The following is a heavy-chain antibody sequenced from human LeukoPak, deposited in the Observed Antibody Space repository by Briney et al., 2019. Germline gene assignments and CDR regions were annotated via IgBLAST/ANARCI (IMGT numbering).Heavy chain of an antibody. J-gene: IGHJ4*02. CDR1: GFTFSSYW. CDR3: ARATNYYDSSGYYPDY. Sequence: GGSLRLSCAASGFTFSSYWMSWVRQAPGKGLEWVANIKQDGSEKYYVDSVKGRFTISRDNTKNSLYLQMNSLRAEDTAVYYCARATNYYDSSGYYPDYWGQGTLVTVSS. V-gene: IGHV3-7*04. CDR2: IKQDGSEK. D-gene: IGHD3-22*01.